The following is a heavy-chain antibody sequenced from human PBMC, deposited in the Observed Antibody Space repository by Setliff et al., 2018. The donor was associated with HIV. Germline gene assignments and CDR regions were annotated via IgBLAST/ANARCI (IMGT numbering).Heavy chain of an antibody. CDR1: GFSFRNFG. J-gene: IGHJ5*02. D-gene: IGHD6-13*01. V-gene: IGHV3-30*02. Sequence: GGSLRLSCKASGFSFRNFGMHWVRQAPGKGLEWVAPVWYDGTNPNYADSVKGRFTISRDNFKNTVHLEMSSLSVEDTAVYYCAKADDGAAAGPDAWGQGTLVTVSS. CDR2: VWYDGTNP. CDR3: AKADDGAAAGPDA.